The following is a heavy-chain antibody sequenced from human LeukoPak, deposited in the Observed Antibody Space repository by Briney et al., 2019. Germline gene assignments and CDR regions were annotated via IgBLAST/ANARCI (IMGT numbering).Heavy chain of an antibody. CDR2: IYYSGST. Sequence: SETLSLTCTVSGGSISSYYWSWIRQPPGKGLEWIGYIYYSGSTNYNPSLKSRVTISVDTSKNQFSLKLISVTAADTAVYYCARSRGYFEYWGQGTLVTVSS. CDR1: GGSISSYY. V-gene: IGHV4-59*01. CDR3: ARSRGYFEY. D-gene: IGHD1-26*01. J-gene: IGHJ4*02.